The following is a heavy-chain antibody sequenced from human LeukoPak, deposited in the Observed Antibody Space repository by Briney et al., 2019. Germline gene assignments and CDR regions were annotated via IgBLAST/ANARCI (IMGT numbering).Heavy chain of an antibody. Sequence: PSETLSLTCTVSGGSISSSSYYWGWIRQPPGKGLEWIGSIYYSGSTYYNPSLKSRVTISVDTSKNQFSLKLSSVTAADTAVYYCARASSSGWYNRVGGWYFDLWGRGTLVTVSS. V-gene: IGHV4-39*01. D-gene: IGHD6-13*01. CDR1: GGSISSSSYY. CDR2: IYYSGST. CDR3: ARASSSGWYNRVGGWYFDL. J-gene: IGHJ2*01.